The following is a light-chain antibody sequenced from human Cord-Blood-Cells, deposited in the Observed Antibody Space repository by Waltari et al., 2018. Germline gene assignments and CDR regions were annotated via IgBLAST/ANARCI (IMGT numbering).Light chain of an antibody. CDR3: RQYDNLLFT. CDR1: QDISNY. Sequence: DIQMTQSPYSLSASGAARVTITCYASQDISNYLNWYQQKPGKPPKLLIYDASNLETGVPSRFSGSGSGKDVTFTISRLQPEYIATYYCRQYDNLLFTFGPGTKVDIK. V-gene: IGKV1-33*01. J-gene: IGKJ3*01. CDR2: DAS.